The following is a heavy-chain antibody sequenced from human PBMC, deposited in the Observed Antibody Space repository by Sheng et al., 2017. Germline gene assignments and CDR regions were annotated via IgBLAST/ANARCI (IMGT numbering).Heavy chain of an antibody. D-gene: IGHD6-19*01. V-gene: IGHV3-53*02. Sequence: EVQLVETGGGLIQPGGSLRLSCAASGFTASDHYMSWIRQAPGKGLEWVSVIYSGGSTYYAASVKGRFTISRDTSKNTVSFEMNSLRAEDTAIYYCARGVRYGSGWYAFDIWAKG. CDR2: IYSGGST. CDR3: ARGVRYGSGWYAFDI. CDR1: GFTASDHY. J-gene: IGHJ3*02.